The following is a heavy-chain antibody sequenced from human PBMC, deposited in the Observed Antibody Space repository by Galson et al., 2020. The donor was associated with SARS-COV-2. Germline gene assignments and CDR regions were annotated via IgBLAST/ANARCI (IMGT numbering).Heavy chain of an antibody. CDR3: ASEVPAATEDAFDI. CDR1: GFTFSRYG. D-gene: IGHD2-2*01. V-gene: IGHV3-33*01. Sequence: GESLKISCAASGFTFSRYGMHWVRQAPGKGLEWVAVIWYDGSNKYYADSVKGRFTISRDNSKNTLYLQMNSLRAEDTAVYYCASEVPAATEDAFDIWGQGTMVTVSS. J-gene: IGHJ3*02. CDR2: IWYDGSNK.